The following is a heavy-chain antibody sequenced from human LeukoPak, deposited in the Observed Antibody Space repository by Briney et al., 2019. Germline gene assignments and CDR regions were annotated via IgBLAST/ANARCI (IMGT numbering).Heavy chain of an antibody. D-gene: IGHD1-26*01. J-gene: IGHJ6*03. CDR3: ARDRGSYYGYYYYYMDV. Sequence: GASVKVSCKASGGTFSSYAISWVRQAPGQGLEWMGGIIPIFGTANYAQKFQGRVTITADESTSTAYMELSSLRSEDTAVYYCARDRGSYYGYYYYYMDVWGKGTTVTVSS. CDR1: GGTFSSYA. CDR2: IIPIFGTA. V-gene: IGHV1-69*13.